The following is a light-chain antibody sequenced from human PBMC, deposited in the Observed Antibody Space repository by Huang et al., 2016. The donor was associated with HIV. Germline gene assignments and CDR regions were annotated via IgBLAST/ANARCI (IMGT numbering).Light chain of an antibody. J-gene: IGKJ3*01. V-gene: IGKV3-20*01. CDR2: GAS. CDR3: QQYERPPDT. Sequence: EIVLTQSPGTLSLSPGERATLSCRASQRVGIYLAWYQQKPGQAPRRLIYGASTRVTGIPDRFSGGGSGTDFTLSISRLEPEDFAVYYCQQYERPPDTFGPGTKVNIK. CDR1: QRVGIY.